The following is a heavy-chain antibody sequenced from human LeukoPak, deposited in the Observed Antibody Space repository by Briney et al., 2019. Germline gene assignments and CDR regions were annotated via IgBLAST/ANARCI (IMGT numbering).Heavy chain of an antibody. CDR1: GGSMRSASYY. J-gene: IGHJ4*02. D-gene: IGHD2-8*01. V-gene: IGHV4-39*01. CDR2: IYYDGST. CDR3: AGQGGGVALDY. Sequence: SQTLSLTCTVSGGSMRSASYYWDGIPQPPGKGVEWIGTIYYDGSTSHYTPSLKSRVTMFVDTAKNHFSLNLSSVTAADTAVYYCAGQGGGVALDYWGQGMLVTVSS.